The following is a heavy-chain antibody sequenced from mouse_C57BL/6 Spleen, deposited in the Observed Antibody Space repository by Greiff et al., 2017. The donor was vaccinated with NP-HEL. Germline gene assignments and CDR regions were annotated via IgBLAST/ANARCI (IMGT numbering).Heavy chain of an antibody. CDR1: GFNIKDYY. CDR2: IDPEDGDT. Sequence: EVQLQQSGAELVRPGASVKLSCTASGFNIKDYYMHWVKQRPEQGLEWIGRIDPEDGDTEYDRKFQGKATMTADTSSNTAYLQLSSLTSEDTAVYYCTTRRLGATDAMDYWGQGTSVTVSS. J-gene: IGHJ4*01. D-gene: IGHD1-1*01. V-gene: IGHV14-1*01. CDR3: TTRRLGATDAMDY.